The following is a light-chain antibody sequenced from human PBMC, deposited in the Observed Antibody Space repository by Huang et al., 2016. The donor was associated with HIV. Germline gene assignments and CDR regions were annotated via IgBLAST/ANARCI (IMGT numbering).Light chain of an antibody. Sequence: EIVMTQSPATLSVSPGERVTRPCRASQTVSRNLAWYQQKPGRAPRSLIYGAFTRATGISARCAGSGSGTEFTLTISSLQSEDFAVYYCQQYNNWPPGTFGQGTKLE. J-gene: IGKJ2*01. V-gene: IGKV3-15*01. CDR3: QQYNNWPPGT. CDR2: GAF. CDR1: QTVSRN.